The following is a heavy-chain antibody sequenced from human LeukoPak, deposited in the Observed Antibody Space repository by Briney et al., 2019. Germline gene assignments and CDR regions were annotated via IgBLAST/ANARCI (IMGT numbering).Heavy chain of an antibody. Sequence: PGGSLRLSCADSGFTFSSYWMHWLRQAPGKGLVWVSRINSDGSSTIYADSVKGRFTISRDNAKNTLYLQMNSLRAEDTAVYYCARVRYDFWSGYDNWFDPWGQGTLVTVSS. V-gene: IGHV3-74*01. D-gene: IGHD3-3*01. J-gene: IGHJ5*02. CDR3: ARVRYDFWSGYDNWFDP. CDR2: INSDGSST. CDR1: GFTFSSYW.